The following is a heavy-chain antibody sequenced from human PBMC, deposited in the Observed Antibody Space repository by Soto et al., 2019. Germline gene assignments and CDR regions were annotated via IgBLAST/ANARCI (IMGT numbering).Heavy chain of an antibody. CDR2: INHSGST. CDR1: GLSFSGYY. CDR3: ARVWQEAYYYYYGMDV. J-gene: IGHJ6*02. Sequence: SETLSLTCAFYGLSFSGYYWILIRQPPGKGLEWVGEINHSGSTNYNPSLKSRVTISVDTSKNQFSLKLSSVTAADAAVYYCARVWQEAYYYYYGMDVWGQGTTVTVSS. V-gene: IGHV4-34*01.